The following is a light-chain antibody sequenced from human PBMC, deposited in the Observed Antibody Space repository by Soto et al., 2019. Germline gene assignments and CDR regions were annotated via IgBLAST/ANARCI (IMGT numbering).Light chain of an antibody. CDR3: SSYTSSSTLV. V-gene: IGLV2-14*01. J-gene: IGLJ3*02. CDR2: NVN. Sequence: QSVLIQPPSVSGSPGQSVTISCTGTSSDVGSYDYVSWYQQHPGTVPKPMIYNVNTRPSGVSNRFSGSKSGNTASLTISGLQAEDEADYYCSSYTSSSTLVFGGGTKLTVL. CDR1: SSDVGSYDY.